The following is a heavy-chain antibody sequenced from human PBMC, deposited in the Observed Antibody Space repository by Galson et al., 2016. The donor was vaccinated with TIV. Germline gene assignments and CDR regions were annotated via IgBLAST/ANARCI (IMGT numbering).Heavy chain of an antibody. CDR3: ARVNWARAFDY. J-gene: IGHJ4*02. CDR2: PDSGAT. V-gene: IGHV1-2*02. D-gene: IGHD7-27*01. Sequence: PDSGATQYAQKFQGRVTMTRDTSISTAYMELRRLISDDTAVYYCARVNWARAFDYWGRGTQVTVSS.